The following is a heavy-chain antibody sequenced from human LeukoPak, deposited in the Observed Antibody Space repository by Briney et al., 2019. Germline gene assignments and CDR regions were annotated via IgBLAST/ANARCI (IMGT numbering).Heavy chain of an antibody. CDR2: ISGSGGST. D-gene: IGHD3/OR15-3a*01. CDR3: TKAFGPGSSLGVRWFDP. CDR1: GFTFSSYT. V-gene: IGHV3-23*01. J-gene: IGHJ5*02. Sequence: PGGSLRLSCAASGFTFSSYTMNWVRQAPGKGLEWVSGISGSGGSTYHADAVKGRFTISRDSSKNTLYLQMNSLRAEDTAIYYCTKAFGPGSSLGVRWFDPWGQGTLVTVSS.